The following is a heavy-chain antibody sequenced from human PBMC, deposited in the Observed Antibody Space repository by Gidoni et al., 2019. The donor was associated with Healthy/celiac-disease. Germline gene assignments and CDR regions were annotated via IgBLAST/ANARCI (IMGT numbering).Heavy chain of an antibody. J-gene: IGHJ6*02. V-gene: IGHV1-46*01. CDR3: ARARITIFGVVGYYYYYGMDV. CDR2: INPSGGST. D-gene: IGHD3-3*01. CDR1: GYTFTSYY. Sequence: QVQLVQSGAEVKKPGAAVKVSCKASGYTFTSYYMHWVRQAPGQGLEWMGIINPSGGSTSYAQKFQGRVTMTRDTSTSTVYMELSSLRSEDTAVYYCARARITIFGVVGYYYYYGMDVWGQGTTVTVSS.